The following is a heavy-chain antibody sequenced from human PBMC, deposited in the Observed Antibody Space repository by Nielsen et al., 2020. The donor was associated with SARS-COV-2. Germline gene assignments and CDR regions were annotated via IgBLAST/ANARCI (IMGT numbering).Heavy chain of an antibody. CDR2: INTNTGNP. J-gene: IGHJ6*02. V-gene: IGHV7-4-1*02. Sequence: ASVKVSCKASGYTFTSYAMNWVRQAPGQGLEWMGWINTNTGNPTYAQGFTGRFVFSLDTSVSTAYLQISSLKAEDTAVYYCARDNFTYYYYYGMDVWGQGTTVTVSS. D-gene: IGHD1-20*01. CDR3: ARDNFTYYYYYGMDV. CDR1: GYTFTSYA.